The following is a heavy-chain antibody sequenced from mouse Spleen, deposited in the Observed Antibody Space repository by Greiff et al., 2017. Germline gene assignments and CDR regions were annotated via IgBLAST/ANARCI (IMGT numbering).Heavy chain of an antibody. CDR2: SRNKANDYTT. J-gene: IGHJ3*01. CDR1: GFTFSDFY. V-gene: IGHV7-1*01. CDR3: AREAY. Sequence: EVKLMESGGGLVQSGRSLRLSCATSGFTFSDFYMEWVRQAPGKGLEWIAASRNKANDYTTEYSASVKGRFIVSRDTSQSILYLQMNALRAEDTAIYYCAREAYWGQGTLVTVSA.